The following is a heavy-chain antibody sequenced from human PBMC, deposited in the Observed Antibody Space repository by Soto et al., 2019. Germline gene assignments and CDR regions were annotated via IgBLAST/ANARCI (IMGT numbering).Heavy chain of an antibody. D-gene: IGHD4-17*01. CDR2: INPNSGGT. CDR1: GYTFTGYY. J-gene: IGHJ4*02. CDR3: ARDRYGDSTFDY. V-gene: IGHV1-2*04. Sequence: ASVKVSCKASGYTFTGYYMHWVRQAPGQGLEWMGWINPNSGGTNYAQKFQGWVTITRDTSISTAYMELSRLRSDDTAVYYCARDRYGDSTFDYWGQGTLVTVSS.